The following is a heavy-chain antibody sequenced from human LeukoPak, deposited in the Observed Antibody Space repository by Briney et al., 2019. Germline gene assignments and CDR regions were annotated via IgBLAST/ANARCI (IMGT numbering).Heavy chain of an antibody. J-gene: IGHJ6*02. D-gene: IGHD3-9*01. CDR2: ISYDGSNK. CDR3: ASRTEDGLLRYFDWSINSYYYYGMDV. Sequence: AGGSLRLSCAASGFTFSSYAMSWVRQAPGKGLEWVAVISYDGSNKYYADSVKGRFTISRDNSKNTLYLQMNSLRAEDTAVYYCASRTEDGLLRYFDWSINSYYYYGMDVWGQGTTVTVSS. CDR1: GFTFSSYA. V-gene: IGHV3-30*03.